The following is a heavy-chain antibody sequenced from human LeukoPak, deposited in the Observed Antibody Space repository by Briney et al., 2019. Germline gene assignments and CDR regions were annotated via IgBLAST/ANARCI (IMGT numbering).Heavy chain of an antibody. Sequence: PSETLSLTCAVYGGSFSGYYWSWIRQPPGKALEWIGEINHSGSTNYNPSLKSRVTISVDTSKNQFSLKLSSVTAADTAVYYCARDGAWLGQSEFDYWGQGTLVTVSS. V-gene: IGHV4-34*01. J-gene: IGHJ4*02. CDR2: INHSGST. CDR3: ARDGAWLGQSEFDY. D-gene: IGHD6-19*01. CDR1: GGSFSGYY.